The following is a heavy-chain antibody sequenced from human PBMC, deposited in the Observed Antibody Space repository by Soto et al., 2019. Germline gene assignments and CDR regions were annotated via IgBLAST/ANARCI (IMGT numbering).Heavy chain of an antibody. V-gene: IGHV3-9*01. CDR3: GKGPGVPSVDY. CDR2: ISWNSGDI. D-gene: IGHD3-10*01. J-gene: IGHJ4*02. CDR1: GFKFDDYA. Sequence: EVQLVESGGGLVQPGRSLRLSCAASGFKFDDYAMHWVRQAPGKGLEWVSSISWNSGDIGYADSVKGRFTISRDNAKNSLYLKMNSLRAEDTALYYCGKGPGVPSVDYWGQGTLVTVSS.